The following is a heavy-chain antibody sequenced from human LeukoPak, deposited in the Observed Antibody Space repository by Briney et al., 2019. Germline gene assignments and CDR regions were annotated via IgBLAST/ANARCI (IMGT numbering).Heavy chain of an antibody. CDR3: ARDTGRAAAPYYYYYYYMDV. CDR2: IYHSGST. Sequence: SETLSLTCTVSGYSISSGYYWGWIRQPPGKGLEWIGSIYHSGSTNYNPSLKSRVTISVDTSKNQFSLKLSSVTAADTAVYYCARDTGRAAAPYYYYYYYMDVWGKGTTVTISS. J-gene: IGHJ6*03. V-gene: IGHV4-38-2*02. D-gene: IGHD6-13*01. CDR1: GYSISSGYY.